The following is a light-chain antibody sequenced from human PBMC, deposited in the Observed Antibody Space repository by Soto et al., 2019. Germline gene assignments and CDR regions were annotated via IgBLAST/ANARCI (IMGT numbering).Light chain of an antibody. J-gene: IGLJ1*01. Sequence: QSVLTQHPSASGSPGQSVTISCPGTSSDVGGYNYVSWYQQHPGKPPKPMIYEVSKRPPGVPDPFSGSKSGNTASLTVSGLQAEDEADYSCSSYAGSNNLRDVFGTGTKVTVL. CDR1: SSDVGGYNY. V-gene: IGLV2-8*01. CDR3: SSYAGSNNLRDV. CDR2: EVS.